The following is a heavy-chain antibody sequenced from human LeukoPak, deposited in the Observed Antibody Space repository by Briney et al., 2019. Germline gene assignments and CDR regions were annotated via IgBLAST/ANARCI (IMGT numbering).Heavy chain of an antibody. CDR1: GLTFSNYA. Sequence: GGSLRLSCAASGLTFSNYAMSWVRQAPGKGLEWVSAISESGTGTYYADSVKGRFTISRDNSKNTLSLQMNSLRAEDMAVYYCAKDIAQGYTYGSIEQDYWGQGTLVTVSS. D-gene: IGHD5-18*01. CDR2: ISESGTGT. J-gene: IGHJ4*02. V-gene: IGHV3-23*01. CDR3: AKDIAQGYTYGSIEQDY.